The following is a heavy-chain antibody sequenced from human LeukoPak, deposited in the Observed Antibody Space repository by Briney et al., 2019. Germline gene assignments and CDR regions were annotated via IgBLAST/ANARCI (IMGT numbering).Heavy chain of an antibody. J-gene: IGHJ4*02. CDR2: IRYDGSHK. D-gene: IGHD3-10*01. CDR1: GITFSSYG. V-gene: IGHV3-30*02. Sequence: GGSLRLSCAASGITFSSYGMHWVRQAPGKGLEWVAFIRYDGSHKYYADSVKGRFTISRDNSKNTLYMQMNSLRAEDTAVYYCAKDRRPNNYYASGSDYWGQGTLVTVSS. CDR3: AKDRRPNNYYASGSDY.